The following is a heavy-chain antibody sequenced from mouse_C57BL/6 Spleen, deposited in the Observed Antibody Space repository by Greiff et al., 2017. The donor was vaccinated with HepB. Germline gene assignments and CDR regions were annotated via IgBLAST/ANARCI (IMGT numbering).Heavy chain of an antibody. J-gene: IGHJ2*01. D-gene: IGHD2-1*01. CDR2: IHPNSGST. Sequence: QVQLQQPGAELVKPGASVKLSCKASGYTFTSYCMHWVKQRPGQGLEWIGMIHPNSGSTNYNEKFKSKATLTVDKSSSPAYMQLSSLTSEDSAVYYCARDYGNYFDYWGQGTTLTVSS. V-gene: IGHV1-64*01. CDR3: ARDYGNYFDY. CDR1: GYTFTSYC.